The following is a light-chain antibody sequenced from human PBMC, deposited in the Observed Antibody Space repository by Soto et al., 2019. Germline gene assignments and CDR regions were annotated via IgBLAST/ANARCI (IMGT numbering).Light chain of an antibody. V-gene: IGKV3-15*01. J-gene: IGKJ4*01. CDR3: QQYKNWPPLT. Sequence: EIVMTQSPATLSVSPGERATLSCRASQSINSNLAWYQQKPGQAPRLLIYGASTRASGVPDRFSGSGSGTEFTLTISSLQSEDFAVYYCQQYKNWPPLTFGGGTKVDIK. CDR1: QSINSN. CDR2: GAS.